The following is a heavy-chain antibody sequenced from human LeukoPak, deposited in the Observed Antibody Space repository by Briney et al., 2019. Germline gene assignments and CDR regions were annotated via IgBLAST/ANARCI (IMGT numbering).Heavy chain of an antibody. CDR3: ARDDDYYDSSGYYYDYFDY. D-gene: IGHD3-22*01. V-gene: IGHV3-30*02. J-gene: IGHJ4*02. Sequence: GGSLRLSCAASGFTFSSYGMHWVRQAPGKGLEWVAFIRYDGSNKYYADSVKGRFTISRDNSKNTLYLHVNSLRPEDTAVYYCARDDDYYDSSGYYYDYFDYWGQGTLVTVSS. CDR2: IRYDGSNK. CDR1: GFTFSSYG.